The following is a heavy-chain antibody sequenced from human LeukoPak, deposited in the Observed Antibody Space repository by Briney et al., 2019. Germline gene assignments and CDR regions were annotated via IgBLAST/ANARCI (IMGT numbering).Heavy chain of an antibody. CDR3: AREPGYYDSSGSPLYY. D-gene: IGHD3-22*01. CDR2: IYYSGST. J-gene: IGHJ4*02. Sequence: SETLSLTCTVSGGSISSHYWSWIRQPPGKGLEWIGYIYYSGSTNYNPSLKSRVTISVDTSKNQFSLKLSSVTAADTAVYYCAREPGYYDSSGSPLYYWGQGTLVTVSS. V-gene: IGHV4-59*11. CDR1: GGSISSHY.